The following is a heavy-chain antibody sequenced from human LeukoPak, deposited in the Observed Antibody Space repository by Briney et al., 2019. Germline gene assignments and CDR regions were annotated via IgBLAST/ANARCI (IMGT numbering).Heavy chain of an antibody. V-gene: IGHV3-21*01. J-gene: IGHJ6*02. D-gene: IGHD3-10*01. CDR1: GFTFSSYS. CDR2: ISSSSSYI. Sequence: GGSLRLSCAASGFTFSSYSMNWARQAPGKGLEWVSSISSSSSYIYYADSVKGRFTISRDNAKNSLYLQMNSLRAEDTAVYYCARDIGDMVRGVPYYYYGMDVWGQGTTVTVSS. CDR3: ARDIGDMVRGVPYYYYGMDV.